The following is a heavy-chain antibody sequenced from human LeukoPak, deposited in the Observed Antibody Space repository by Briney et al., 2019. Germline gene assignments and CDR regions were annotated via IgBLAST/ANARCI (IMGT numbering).Heavy chain of an antibody. Sequence: SETLSLTCTVSGDSISSGGYYWSWIRQHPGKGLEWIGYIYYSGSTNYNPSLKSRVTISVDTSKNQFSLKLSSVTAADTAVYYCARSITSSWYGDFQHWGQGTLVTVSS. CDR3: ARSITSSWYGDFQH. CDR2: IYYSGST. D-gene: IGHD6-13*01. CDR1: GDSISSGGYY. V-gene: IGHV4-61*08. J-gene: IGHJ1*01.